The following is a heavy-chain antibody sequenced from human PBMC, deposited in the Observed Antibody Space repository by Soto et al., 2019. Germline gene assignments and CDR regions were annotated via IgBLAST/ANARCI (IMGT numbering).Heavy chain of an antibody. J-gene: IGHJ6*02. CDR2: IIPLFGTT. D-gene: IGHD3-3*01. V-gene: IGHV1-69*01. CDR3: EIDVGYVEWSVV. Sequence: QVQLVQSGTEVKKPGSSAKVSCKASGGTFSNYVISWVRQAPGQGLEWMGGIIPLFGTTDYAKKFQGRIAITADESTTTVYMDLSSLRLEDTAVYFCEIDVGYVEWSVVWGQGTTVIVSS. CDR1: GGTFSNYV.